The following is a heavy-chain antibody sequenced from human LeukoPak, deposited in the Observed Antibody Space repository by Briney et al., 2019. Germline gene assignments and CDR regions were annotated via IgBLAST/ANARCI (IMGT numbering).Heavy chain of an antibody. J-gene: IGHJ4*02. V-gene: IGHV5-51*01. CDR3: ARVPHLGYSSSHYFDY. Sequence: GESLKISCKGSGYSFTSYWIGWVRQMPGKGLEWMGIIYPGDSDTRYSPSFQGQVTISADKSISTAYLQWSSLKASDTAMYYCARVPHLGYSSSHYFDYWGQGTLVTVSS. CDR1: GYSFTSYW. CDR2: IYPGDSDT. D-gene: IGHD6-13*01.